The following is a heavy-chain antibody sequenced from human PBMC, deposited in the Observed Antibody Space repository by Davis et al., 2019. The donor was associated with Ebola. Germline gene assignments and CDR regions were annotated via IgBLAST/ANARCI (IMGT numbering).Heavy chain of an antibody. CDR3: ARAPYYYDVSGFYVDY. V-gene: IGHV5-51*01. CDR2: IYTGDSDT. J-gene: IGHJ4*02. CDR1: GNSFTSHW. Sequence: KVSCKDSGNSFTSHWIGWVRQMPGKGLEWMGIIYTGDSDTRYSPSFLGQVIFSADKSMSTAYLQWSSLKASDTATYYCARAPYYYDVSGFYVDYWGQGTLVTVSS. D-gene: IGHD3-22*01.